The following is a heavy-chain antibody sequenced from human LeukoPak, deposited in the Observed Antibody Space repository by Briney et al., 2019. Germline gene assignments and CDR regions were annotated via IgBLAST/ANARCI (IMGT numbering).Heavy chain of an antibody. CDR1: GFTVSSNY. CDR2: IYSGGST. D-gene: IGHD4-23*01. J-gene: IGHJ4*02. V-gene: IGHV3-53*01. CDR3: ARETATGVFDY. Sequence: GGSLRLSCAASGFTVSSNYMSWVRQAPGKGLEWVSVIYSGGSTYYADSVKGRFTISRDNSKNTLYLQMNSLRAEDTAVYYCARETATGVFDYWGQGTLVTVSS.